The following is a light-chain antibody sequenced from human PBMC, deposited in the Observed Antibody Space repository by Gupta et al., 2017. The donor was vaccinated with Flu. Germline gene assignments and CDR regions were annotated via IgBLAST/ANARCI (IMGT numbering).Light chain of an antibody. CDR1: HGLVYSDGNTY. V-gene: IGKV2-30*01. Sequence: DVVMTQSPLSLPVTLGQPASISCRSSHGLVYSDGNTYLHWFQQRPGQSPRRLIYQVSYRDSGVPDRCSGSGSGSDFTLKISRVEAEDVGIYFCKQGAHCPLAFGQGTTVEIK. CDR3: KQGAHCPLA. CDR2: QVS. J-gene: IGKJ1*01.